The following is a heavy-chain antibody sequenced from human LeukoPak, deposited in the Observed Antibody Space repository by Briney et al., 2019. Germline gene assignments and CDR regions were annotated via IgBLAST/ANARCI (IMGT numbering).Heavy chain of an antibody. V-gene: IGHV3-74*01. CDR2: IKSDGSST. D-gene: IGHD6-13*01. CDR3: ARDRRSSSWYPPYFDY. CDR1: GFTFSSYW. Sequence: GGSLRLSCAASGFTFSSYWMHWVRQAPGKGLVWVSRIKSDGSSTSYADSVKGRFTISRDNAKNTLYLQMNSLRVEDTAVYYCARDRRSSSWYPPYFDYWGQGTLVTVSS. J-gene: IGHJ4*02.